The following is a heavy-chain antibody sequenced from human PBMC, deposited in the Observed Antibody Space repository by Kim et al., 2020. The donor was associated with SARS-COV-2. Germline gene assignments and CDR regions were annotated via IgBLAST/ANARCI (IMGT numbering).Heavy chain of an antibody. D-gene: IGHD1-26*01. CDR2: INSDGSST. CDR3: ASRTYSGRYYYFYY. Sequence: GGSLRLSCAASGFTFSSYRMHWVRQVPGKGLEWVSRINSDGSSTSYADSVKGRFTISRDNAKNTLYLQMNSLRAEDTAVYYCASRTYSGRYYYFYYCGQGALVTVSS. CDR1: GFTFSSYR. J-gene: IGHJ4*02. V-gene: IGHV3-74*01.